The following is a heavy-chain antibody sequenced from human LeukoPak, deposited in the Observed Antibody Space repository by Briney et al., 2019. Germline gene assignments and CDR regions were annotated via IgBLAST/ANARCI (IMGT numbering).Heavy chain of an antibody. D-gene: IGHD2-2*01. V-gene: IGHV3-21*06. J-gene: IGHJ4*02. CDR2: ISTTSTCI. CDR3: ARAGTCSSTSCDGGIEY. Sequence: GGSLRLSCAASGFSFSSYNMKWVRQAPGKGLEWVSFISTTSTCIYYADSVKGRFTVSRDNSKNLLYLQMDSLRVEDTAVYYCARAGTCSSTSCDGGIEYWGQGTLVTVSS. CDR1: GFSFSSYN.